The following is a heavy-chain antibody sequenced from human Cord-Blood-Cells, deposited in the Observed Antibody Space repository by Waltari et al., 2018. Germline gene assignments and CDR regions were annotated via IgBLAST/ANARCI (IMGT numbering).Heavy chain of an antibody. CDR1: GFTFSSYW. V-gene: IGHV3-7*01. J-gene: IGHJ3*02. D-gene: IGHD6-13*01. CDR2: IKQDGSEK. CDR3: ARIAAAGFRAFDI. Sequence: CAASGFTFSSYWMSWVRQAPGKGLEWVANIKQDGSEKYYVDSVKGRFTISRDNAKNSLYLQMNSLRAEDTAVYYCARIAAAGFRAFDIWGQGTMVTVSS.